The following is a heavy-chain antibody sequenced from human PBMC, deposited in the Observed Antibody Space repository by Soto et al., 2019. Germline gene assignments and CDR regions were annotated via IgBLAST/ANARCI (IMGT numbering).Heavy chain of an antibody. CDR3: ARDIVLMVYATPNNYYYYYMDV. Sequence: PGGSLRLSCAASGFTFSSYWMSWVRQAPGKGLEWVANIKQDGSEKYYVDSVKGRFTISRDNAKNSLYLQMNSLRAEDTAVYYCARDIVLMVYATPNNYYYYYMDVWGKGTTVTVSS. J-gene: IGHJ6*03. CDR2: IKQDGSEK. CDR1: GFTFSSYW. V-gene: IGHV3-7*01. D-gene: IGHD2-8*01.